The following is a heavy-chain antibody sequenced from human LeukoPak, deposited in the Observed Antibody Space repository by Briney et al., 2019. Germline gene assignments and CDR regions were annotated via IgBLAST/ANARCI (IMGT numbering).Heavy chain of an antibody. D-gene: IGHD3-3*01. CDR2: ISSSSSTI. CDR3: ARSLRNAFDI. CDR1: GFTFSTYS. V-gene: IGHV3-48*01. J-gene: IGHJ3*02. Sequence: GGSLRLSCAASGFTFSTYSMNWFRQAPGKGLEWVSYISSSSSTIYYADSVKGRFTISRDNANNSLYLQMNSLRAEDTAVYYCARSLRNAFDIWGQGTMVTVSS.